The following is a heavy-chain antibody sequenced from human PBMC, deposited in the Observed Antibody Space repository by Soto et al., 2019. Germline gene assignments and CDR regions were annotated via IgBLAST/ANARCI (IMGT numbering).Heavy chain of an antibody. Sequence: QVQLQDSDPGLVKPSETLSLTCTVSGGSISNDYWSWIRQPPGKGPEWIGYIYYSGSTNYNPSLKSRVTISIDTSKNQFSLKVTSVTAADTAVYYCARGRWSALWGQGTLVTVSS. CDR2: IYYSGST. J-gene: IGHJ5*02. CDR3: ARGRWSAL. CDR1: GGSISNDY. V-gene: IGHV4-59*01.